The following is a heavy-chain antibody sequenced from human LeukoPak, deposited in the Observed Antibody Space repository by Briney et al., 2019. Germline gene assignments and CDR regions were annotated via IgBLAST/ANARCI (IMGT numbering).Heavy chain of an antibody. J-gene: IGHJ4*02. D-gene: IGHD3-10*01. CDR2: INHSGST. V-gene: IGHV4-34*01. CDR1: GGSFSGYY. CDR3: ARGPGWMVRGQDY. Sequence: SETLSLTCAVYGGSFSGYYWSWIRQPPGKGLEWIGEINHSGSTNYNPSLKSRVTISVDTYKNQFSLKLSSVTAADTAVYYCARGPGWMVRGQDYWGQGTLVTVSS.